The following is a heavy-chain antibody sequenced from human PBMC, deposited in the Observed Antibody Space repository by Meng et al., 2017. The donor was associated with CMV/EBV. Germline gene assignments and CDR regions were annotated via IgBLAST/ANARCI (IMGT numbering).Heavy chain of an antibody. D-gene: IGHD3-3*01. J-gene: IGHJ4*02. Sequence: GESLKISCEASGFTFSSYAMHWVRQAPGKGLEWVAVISYDGSNKYYADSVKGRFTISRDNSKNTLYLQMNSLRAEDTAVYYCAKDGRYFGVLRFLDEYDYWGQGTLVTVSS. CDR2: ISYDGSNK. V-gene: IGHV3-30*04. CDR1: GFTFSSYA. CDR3: AKDGRYFGVLRFLDEYDY.